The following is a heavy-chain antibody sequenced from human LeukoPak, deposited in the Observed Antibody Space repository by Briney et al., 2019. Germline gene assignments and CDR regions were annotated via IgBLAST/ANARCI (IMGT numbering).Heavy chain of an antibody. CDR1: GYSFANHW. CDR3: ARITKDYGPFDY. D-gene: IGHD4-17*01. J-gene: IGHJ4*02. CDR2: IYPGDSNS. V-gene: IGHV5-51*01. Sequence: GESLKISCEGSGYSFANHWIGWARQMPGKGLEWMGFIYPGDSNSRYSLSFQGQVTFSADKSINTAYLHWSSLKASDTAMYYCARITKDYGPFDYWGQGTLVTVSS.